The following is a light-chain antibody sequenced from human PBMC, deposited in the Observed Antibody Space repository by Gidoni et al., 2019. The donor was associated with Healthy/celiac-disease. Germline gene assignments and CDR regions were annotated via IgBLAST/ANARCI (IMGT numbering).Light chain of an antibody. Sequence: DIVMTQSPDSVAVSLGERATINCKSSQSVLYSSKNKNYLGWYQRKPGQPPKLLIYWASTRESGVPDRFSGSGSGTDFTLTISSLQAEDVAAYYCQQYYSTPYTFGQGTKLEIK. CDR1: QSVLYSSKNKNY. CDR2: WAS. J-gene: IGKJ2*01. CDR3: QQYYSTPYT. V-gene: IGKV4-1*01.